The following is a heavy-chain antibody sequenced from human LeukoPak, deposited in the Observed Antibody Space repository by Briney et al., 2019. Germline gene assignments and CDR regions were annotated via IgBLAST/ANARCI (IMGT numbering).Heavy chain of an antibody. V-gene: IGHV1-69*01. J-gene: IGHJ4*02. CDR2: IIPIIGTA. D-gene: IGHD3-22*01. CDR3: ARPNLSLCDSAGYFYLDDY. Sequence: GPVQGHEWMGGIIPIIGTATYAQKFQGSLTITADDTTSTVYMELSSPRSDDTAFYYCARPNLSLCDSAGYFYLDDYWGQGTLVSVSS.